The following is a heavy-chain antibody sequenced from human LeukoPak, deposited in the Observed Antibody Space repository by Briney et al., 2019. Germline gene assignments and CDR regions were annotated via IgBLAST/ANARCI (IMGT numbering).Heavy chain of an antibody. Sequence: GGSLRLSCAASGFTFSSYGMHWVRQAPGKGLEWVAFIRYDGSNKYYADSVKGRFTISRDNSKNTLYLQMNSLRAEDTAVYYCARKYYYDSSGYYPIDYWGQGTLVTVSS. V-gene: IGHV3-30*02. D-gene: IGHD3-22*01. J-gene: IGHJ4*02. CDR2: IRYDGSNK. CDR1: GFTFSSYG. CDR3: ARKYYYDSSGYYPIDY.